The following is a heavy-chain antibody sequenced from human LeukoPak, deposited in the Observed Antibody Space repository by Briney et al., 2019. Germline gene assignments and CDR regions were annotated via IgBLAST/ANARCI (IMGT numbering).Heavy chain of an antibody. D-gene: IGHD2-21*02. CDR2: INQDGSET. CDR3: ARWAGRCGGDCQSEDP. Sequence: GGSLRLSCVGSGFTFSTSWMHWVRQAPGKGPEYVAYINQDGSETNYVDSVKGRFTISRDNTRNSLFLQMSSLRDEDTAIYYCARWAGRCGGDCQSEDPWGLGTLVIVSS. J-gene: IGHJ5*02. V-gene: IGHV3-7*01. CDR1: GFTFSTSW.